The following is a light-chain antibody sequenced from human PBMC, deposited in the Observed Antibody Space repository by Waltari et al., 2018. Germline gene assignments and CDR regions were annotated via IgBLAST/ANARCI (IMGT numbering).Light chain of an antibody. CDR3: QQGNTFPPT. V-gene: IGKV1-12*01. CDR2: AVS. CDR1: QDINSA. J-gene: IGKJ1*01. Sequence: ETQMPQSPFSVSASVGDRVTITCRATQDINSALAWYQQKPGQAPNLLIYAVSSLQSGVPSRFSGSGSGTHFTLTISSLQPEDVATYYCQQGNTFPPTFGLGTRVQI.